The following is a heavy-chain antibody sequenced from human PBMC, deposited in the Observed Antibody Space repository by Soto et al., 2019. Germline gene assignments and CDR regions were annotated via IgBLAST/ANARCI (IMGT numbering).Heavy chain of an antibody. V-gene: IGHV3-23*01. CDR1: GFTFSSYA. J-gene: IGHJ6*02. CDR3: AKGDYGSGSYPPAYYYYYGMDV. CDR2: ISGSGGST. Sequence: GGSLRLSCAASGFTFSSYAMSWVRQAPGKGLEWVSAISGSGGSTYYADSVKGRFTISRDNSKNTRYLQMNSLRAEDTAVYYCAKGDYGSGSYPPAYYYYYGMDVWGQGTTVTVSS. D-gene: IGHD3-10*01.